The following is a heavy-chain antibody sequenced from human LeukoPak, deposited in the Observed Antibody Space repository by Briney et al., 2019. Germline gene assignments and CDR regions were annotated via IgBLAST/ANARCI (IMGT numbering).Heavy chain of an antibody. J-gene: IGHJ6*02. CDR1: GGSFSGYY. Sequence: PSETLSLTCAVYGGSFSGYYWTWIRQPPGKGLEWIGEINHSGSTNYNPSLKSRVTISVDTSKNQFSLKLTSVTAADTAVYYCARDSSYITSSGYYYYGMDVWGQGTTVTVSS. D-gene: IGHD6-6*01. V-gene: IGHV4-34*01. CDR2: INHSGST. CDR3: ARDSSYITSSGYYYYGMDV.